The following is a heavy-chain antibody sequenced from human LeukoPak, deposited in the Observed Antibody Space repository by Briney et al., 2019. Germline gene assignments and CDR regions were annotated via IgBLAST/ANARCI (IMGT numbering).Heavy chain of an antibody. D-gene: IGHD6-6*01. CDR2: IYPGDSDT. CDR1: GYSFTSYW. Sequence: GASLQISCKGSGYSFTSYWIGWVRQMPGKGLEWMGIIYPGDSDTRYSPSFQGQVTISADKSISTAYLQWSSLKASDTAMYYCARLGQLVRYYYYYMDVWGKGTTVTVSS. V-gene: IGHV5-51*01. J-gene: IGHJ6*03. CDR3: ARLGQLVRYYYYYMDV.